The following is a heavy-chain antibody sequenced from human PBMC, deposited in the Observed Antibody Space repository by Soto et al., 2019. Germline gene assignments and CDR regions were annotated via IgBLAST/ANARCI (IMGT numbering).Heavy chain of an antibody. V-gene: IGHV4-59*08. CDR3: ARRWGGTFDY. J-gene: IGHJ4*02. Sequence: SETLSLTCTVSGGSISSYYWSWIRQPPGKGLEWIGYIYYSGSTNYNPSLKSRVTILVDTSKNQFSLKLSSVTAADTAVYYCARRWGGTFDYWGQGTLVTISS. D-gene: IGHD1-1*01. CDR2: IYYSGST. CDR1: GGSISSYY.